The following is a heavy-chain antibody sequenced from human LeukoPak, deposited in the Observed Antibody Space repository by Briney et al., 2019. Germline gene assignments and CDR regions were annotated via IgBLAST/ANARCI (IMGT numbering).Heavy chain of an antibody. D-gene: IGHD3-22*01. Sequence: SETLSLTCTVSGGSISSYYWSWLRQPPGQGLEWMGYVYYSGTTTYNPSLKSRLTISVDTSKNQFSLNLSSVTAADTAVYYCARVSGYDYSYYYMDVWGRGTTVTVSS. J-gene: IGHJ6*03. V-gene: IGHV4-59*01. CDR2: VYYSGTT. CDR3: ARVSGYDYSYYYMDV. CDR1: GGSISSYY.